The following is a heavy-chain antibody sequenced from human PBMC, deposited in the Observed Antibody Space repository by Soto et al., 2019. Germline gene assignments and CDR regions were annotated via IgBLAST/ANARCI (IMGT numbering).Heavy chain of an antibody. Sequence: PVGSLRLSCAASGFTFSSYSMNWVRQAPGKGLEWVSSISSSSSYIYYADSVKGRFTISRDNAKNSLYLQMNSLRAEDTAVYYCARVLQWSAYFDYWGQGTLVTVSS. J-gene: IGHJ4*02. CDR2: ISSSSSYI. CDR3: ARVLQWSAYFDY. V-gene: IGHV3-21*01. CDR1: GFTFSSYS. D-gene: IGHD2-15*01.